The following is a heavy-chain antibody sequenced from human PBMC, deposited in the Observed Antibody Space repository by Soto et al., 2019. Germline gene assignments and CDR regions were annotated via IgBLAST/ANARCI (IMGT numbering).Heavy chain of an antibody. V-gene: IGHV3-48*01. D-gene: IGHD5-18*01. CDR3: ARDYSSYGPFDN. CDR1: GFTFSSYS. Sequence: GGSLRLSCAASGFTFSSYSINWVRQAPGKGLEWVSYISSSSTIYYADSVKGRFTISRDNAKNSLYLQMNSLRAEDTAVYYCARDYSSYGPFDNWGQGTLVTV. J-gene: IGHJ4*02. CDR2: ISSSSTI.